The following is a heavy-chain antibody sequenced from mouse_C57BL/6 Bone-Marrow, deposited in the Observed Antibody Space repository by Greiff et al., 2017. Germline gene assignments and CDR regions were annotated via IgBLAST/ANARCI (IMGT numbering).Heavy chain of an antibody. CDR1: GFHIKDDY. CDR2: IDPENGDT. CDR3: TTIRVTTVVADY. V-gene: IGHV14-4*01. J-gene: IGHJ2*01. D-gene: IGHD1-1*01. Sequence: VQLQQSGAELVRPGASVKLSCTASGFHIKDDYMHWVKQRPEQGLEWIGWIDPENGDTEYASKFQGKATITADTSSNTAYLQLSSLTSEDTAVYYCTTIRVTTVVADYWGQGTTLTVSS.